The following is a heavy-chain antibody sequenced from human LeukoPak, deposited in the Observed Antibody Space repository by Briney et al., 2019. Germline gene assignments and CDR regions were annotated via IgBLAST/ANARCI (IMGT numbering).Heavy chain of an antibody. J-gene: IGHJ5*02. V-gene: IGHV3-23*01. CDR3: AKRSPGSSSWYGEDNWFDP. D-gene: IGHD6-13*01. CDR1: GFTFSSYA. CDR2: ISRSGGST. Sequence: GGSVRLSCAASGFTFSSYAMSWVRQAPGKGLEWVSAISRSGGSTYYADSVKGRFTISRDNSKNTLYLQMNSLRAEDTAVYYCAKRSPGSSSWYGEDNWFDPWGQGTLVTVSS.